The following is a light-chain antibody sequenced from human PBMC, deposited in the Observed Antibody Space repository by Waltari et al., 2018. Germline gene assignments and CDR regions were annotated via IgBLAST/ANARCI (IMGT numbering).Light chain of an antibody. Sequence: DIEMTQYPSTLSASVGDRVTITCRASQSINTWLAWYQQKPGQAPKVLIYEASNLQSGVPSRFSSSGSGTEFTLTISSLQADDVATYYCQQYDNAWTCGPGTKVEIK. CDR2: EAS. V-gene: IGKV1-5*03. CDR3: QQYDNAWT. J-gene: IGKJ1*01. CDR1: QSINTW.